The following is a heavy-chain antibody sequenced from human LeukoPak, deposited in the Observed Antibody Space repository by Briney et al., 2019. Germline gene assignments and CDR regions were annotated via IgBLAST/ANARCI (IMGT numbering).Heavy chain of an antibody. CDR3: ARDKVYVEYYFEF. V-gene: IGHV1-18*01. CDR2: ISTYNGNT. J-gene: IGHJ4*01. Sequence: ASVKVSCKALGYTFISYTMSWVRQAPGQGLEWMGWISTYNGNTNYAQKFQGRVTMTIDTSTSTVYMELGSLTSDDTAVYYCARDKVYVEYYFEFWGKGTLVTVSS. CDR1: GYTFISYT. D-gene: IGHD1-14*01.